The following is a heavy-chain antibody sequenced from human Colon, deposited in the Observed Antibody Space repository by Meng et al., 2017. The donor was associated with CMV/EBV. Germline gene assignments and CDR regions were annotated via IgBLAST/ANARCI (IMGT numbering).Heavy chain of an antibody. CDR3: ATYITASTDY. CDR1: GGSIGGFY. CDR2: ISDSGRT. V-gene: IGHV4-59*12. J-gene: IGHJ4*02. Sequence: SETLSLTCSVSGGSIGGFYFNWIRQTPGKGLEWIGSISDSGRTWYIPSLKSRVSISVDNAKNSLYLQMNSLRAEDTAVYYCATYITASTDYWGPGTLVTVSS. D-gene: IGHD1-14*01.